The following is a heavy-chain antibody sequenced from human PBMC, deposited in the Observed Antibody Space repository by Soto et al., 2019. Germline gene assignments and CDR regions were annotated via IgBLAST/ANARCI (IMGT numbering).Heavy chain of an antibody. CDR2: INEDGSEK. Sequence: VGSLRLSCAASGFTFSSYWMTWVRQAPGKGLEWVANINEDGSEKYYVDSVKGRFTISRDNDKNSLYVQMSSLRGEDTAVYYCARHHSFCNSTTCYFDAWGQGTLVTVSS. CDR3: ARHHSFCNSTTCYFDA. D-gene: IGHD2-2*01. CDR1: GFTFSSYW. V-gene: IGHV3-7*03. J-gene: IGHJ4*02.